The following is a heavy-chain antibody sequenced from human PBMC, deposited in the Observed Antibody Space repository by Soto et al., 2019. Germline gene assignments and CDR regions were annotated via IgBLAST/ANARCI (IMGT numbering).Heavy chain of an antibody. CDR1: GGSFSGYY. D-gene: IGHD1-26*01. CDR3: ARGGKGGSSLRFDY. V-gene: IGHV4-34*01. CDR2: INHSGST. J-gene: IGHJ4*02. Sequence: QVQLQQWGAGLLKPSETLSLTCAVYGGSFSGYYWSWIRQPPGKGLEWIGEINHSGSTNYNPSLKSRVTISVDTSKNQFSLKLSSVTAADTAVYYCARGGKGGSSLRFDYWGQGTLVTVSS.